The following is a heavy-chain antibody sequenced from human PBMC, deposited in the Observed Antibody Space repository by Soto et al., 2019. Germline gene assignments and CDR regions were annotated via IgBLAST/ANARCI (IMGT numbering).Heavy chain of an antibody. CDR1: GGSLSSSIYS. D-gene: IGHD3-22*01. CDR2: FHYSGST. V-gene: IGHV4-39*01. CDR3: ASQHYYDSSGYYVVY. Sequence: SETLSLTCTVSGGSLSSSIYSWGWIRQPPGKGPEWIGTFHYSGSTYYDSSLKSRVTISVDTSKNQFSLKLSSVTAADTAVYYCASQHYYDSSGYYVVYWGQGTLVTVSS. J-gene: IGHJ4*02.